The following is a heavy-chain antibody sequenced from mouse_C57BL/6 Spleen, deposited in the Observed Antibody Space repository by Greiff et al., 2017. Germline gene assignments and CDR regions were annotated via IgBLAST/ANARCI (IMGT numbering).Heavy chain of an antibody. CDR1: GYTFTSYW. D-gene: IGHD1-1*01. V-gene: IGHV1-59*01. J-gene: IGHJ2*01. Sequence: QVQLQQPGAELVRPGTSVKLSCKASGYTFTSYWMHWVKQRPGQGLEWIGVIDPSDSYTNYNQKFKGKATLTVATSSSTAYMQLSSLTSEDSAVYYCARERVTTVVADYWGQGTTLTVSS. CDR3: ARERVTTVVADY. CDR2: IDPSDSYT.